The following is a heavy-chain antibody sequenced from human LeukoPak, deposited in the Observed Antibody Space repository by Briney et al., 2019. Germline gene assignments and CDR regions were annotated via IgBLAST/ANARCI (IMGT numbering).Heavy chain of an antibody. D-gene: IGHD3-3*01. CDR2: ISSSSSYI. J-gene: IGHJ4*02. Sequence: GGSLRLSCAASGFTFSSYSMNWVRQAPGKGLEWVSSISSSSSYIYYADSVKGRFTISRDNAKNSLYLQMNSLRAEDTAVYYCARGGNYDFWSGYSNIDYWGQGTLVTVSS. CDR3: ARGGNYDFWSGYSNIDY. V-gene: IGHV3-21*01. CDR1: GFTFSSYS.